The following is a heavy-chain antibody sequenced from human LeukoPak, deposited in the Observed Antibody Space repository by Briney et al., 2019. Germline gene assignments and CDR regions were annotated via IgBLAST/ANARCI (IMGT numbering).Heavy chain of an antibody. CDR2: IYYSGST. Sequence: SSETLSLTCTVSGGSISSYYWSWIRQPPGKGLEWIGYIYYSGSTSYNPSLKSRVTISVDTSKKQFSLKLSSVTAADTAVYYCARGGYGDYGAYYYMDVWGKGTTVTISS. CDR3: ARGGYGDYGAYYYMDV. D-gene: IGHD4-17*01. CDR1: GGSISSYY. J-gene: IGHJ6*03. V-gene: IGHV4-59*01.